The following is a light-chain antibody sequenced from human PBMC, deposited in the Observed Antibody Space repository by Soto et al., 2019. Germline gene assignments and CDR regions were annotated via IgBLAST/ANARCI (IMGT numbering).Light chain of an antibody. CDR3: PQYGSSQYT. CDR1: QSVNNNY. Sequence: EIVLTQSPGTLSLSPGERATLPCRASQSVNNNYLAWYQQTPGQAPRLLIYGASSRATGIPDRFSGSGSGTDFTLTISRLEPEDFAVYYCPQYGSSQYTFGQGTKLEIK. CDR2: GAS. J-gene: IGKJ2*01. V-gene: IGKV3-20*01.